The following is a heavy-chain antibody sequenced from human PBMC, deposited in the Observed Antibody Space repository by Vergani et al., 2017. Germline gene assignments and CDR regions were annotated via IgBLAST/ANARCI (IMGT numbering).Heavy chain of an antibody. V-gene: IGHV3-33*01. D-gene: IGHD6-13*01. CDR2: IGKDGINT. CDR1: GFTFSNFG. J-gene: IGHJ4*02. CDR3: ARNSRYGVWYFDY. Sequence: QVQLVESAGGVVQPGGSLRLSCAASGFTFSNFGMHWIRQAPGKGLEWLAYIGKDGINTRYRNAVKGRFTVSRDNSKDILYLQMNSLRAEDTAVYYCARNSRYGVWYFDYWGQGTLVTVSS.